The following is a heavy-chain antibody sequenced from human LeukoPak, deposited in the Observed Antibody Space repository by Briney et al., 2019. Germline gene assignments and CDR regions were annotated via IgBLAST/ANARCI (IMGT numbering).Heavy chain of an antibody. Sequence: PGGSLRLSCAASGFTFSSYSMNWVRQAPGKGLEWVSVIFRVGTTYYADSVRGRFTISRDNSKNTLYLQMNSLRAEDTAVYYCARALWTTASWFDPWGQGTLVTISS. CDR1: GFTFSSYS. D-gene: IGHD4-11*01. CDR2: IFRVGTT. CDR3: ARALWTTASWFDP. J-gene: IGHJ5*02. V-gene: IGHV3-66*01.